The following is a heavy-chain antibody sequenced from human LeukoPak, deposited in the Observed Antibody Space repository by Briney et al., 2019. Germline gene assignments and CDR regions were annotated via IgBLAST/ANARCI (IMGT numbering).Heavy chain of an antibody. J-gene: IGHJ4*02. CDR3: ARADKGGYYDY. CDR1: GFTFSSSD. Sequence: GGSLRLSCAASGFTFSSSDMHWVRQAAGKSREWVSAIGTSADTYYPRSVKGRFTISREHARSSLYLKMNNLRAGDTAVYYCARADKGGYYDYWGRGTLVTVSS. D-gene: IGHD2-15*01. V-gene: IGHV3-13*01. CDR2: IGTSADT.